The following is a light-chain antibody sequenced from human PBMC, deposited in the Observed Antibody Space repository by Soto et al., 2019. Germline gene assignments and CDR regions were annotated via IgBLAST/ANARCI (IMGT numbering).Light chain of an antibody. J-gene: IGKJ1*01. Sequence: DIQMTQSPSSLSASVGDRVTIICRASQSIAIYLNWYQQKHGKAPELLIYAASSLQSGVPSRFSGSGSGTDFTLTISSLQPEDFATYFCQQGYSTPRTFGQGTKVDIK. CDR3: QQGYSTPRT. CDR2: AAS. V-gene: IGKV1-39*01. CDR1: QSIAIY.